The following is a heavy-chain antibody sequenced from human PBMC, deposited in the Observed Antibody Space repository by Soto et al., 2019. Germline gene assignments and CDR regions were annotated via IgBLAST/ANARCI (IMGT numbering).Heavy chain of an antibody. CDR1: GGTFSSYA. D-gene: IGHD3-9*01. V-gene: IGHV1-69*13. CDR2: IIPIFGTA. CDR3: ARDWDYDILTGYPRRFDP. Sequence: GASVKVSCKASGGTFSSYAISWVRQAPGQGLEWMGGIIPIFGTANYAQKFQGRVTITADESTSTAYMELSSLRSEDTAVYYCARDWDYDILTGYPRRFDPWGQGTLVTVYS. J-gene: IGHJ5*02.